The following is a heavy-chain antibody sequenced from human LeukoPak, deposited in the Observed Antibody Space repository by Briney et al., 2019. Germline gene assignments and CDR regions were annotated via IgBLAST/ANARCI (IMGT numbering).Heavy chain of an antibody. V-gene: IGHV4-39*01. CDR2: IYYSGST. CDR3: ARHSVPQEHYDFWSGGAAFDI. CDR1: GGSISSSSYY. J-gene: IGHJ3*02. D-gene: IGHD3-3*01. Sequence: PSETLSLTCTVSGGSISSSSYYWGWIRQPPGKGLEWIGSIYYSGSTYYNPSLKSRVTISVDTSKNQFSLKLSSVTAADTAVYYCARHSVPQEHYDFWSGGAAFDIWGQGTMVTVSS.